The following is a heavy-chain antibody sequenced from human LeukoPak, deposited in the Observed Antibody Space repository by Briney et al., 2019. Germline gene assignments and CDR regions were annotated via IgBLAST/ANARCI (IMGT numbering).Heavy chain of an antibody. CDR2: INHSGST. D-gene: IGHD2-15*01. V-gene: IGHV4-34*01. CDR3: ASSIVVVVADAFDI. Sequence: KPSETLSLTRAVYGGSFSGYYWSWIRQPPGKGLEWIGEINHSGSTNYNPSLKSRVTISVDTSKNLFSLKLSSVTAADTAVYYCASSIVVVVADAFDIWGQGTMVTVSS. J-gene: IGHJ3*02. CDR1: GGSFSGYY.